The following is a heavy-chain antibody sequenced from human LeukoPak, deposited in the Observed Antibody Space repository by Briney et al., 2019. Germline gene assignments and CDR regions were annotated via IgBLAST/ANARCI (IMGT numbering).Heavy chain of an antibody. Sequence: SETLSLTCAVYGGSSSGYYWSWIRQPPGKGLEWIGEINHSGSTNYNPSLKSRVTISVDTSKNQFSLKLSSVTAADTAVYYCAREDSGSYSGDFDYWGQGTLVTVSS. CDR2: INHSGST. CDR3: AREDSGSYSGDFDY. CDR1: GGSSSGYY. V-gene: IGHV4-34*01. D-gene: IGHD1-26*01. J-gene: IGHJ4*02.